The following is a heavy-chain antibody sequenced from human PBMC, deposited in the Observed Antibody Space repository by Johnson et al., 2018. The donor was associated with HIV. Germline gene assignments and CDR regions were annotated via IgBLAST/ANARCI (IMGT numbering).Heavy chain of an antibody. V-gene: IGHV3-30*09. CDR2: ISYDGINK. CDR1: GFTFSTSA. D-gene: IGHD3-3*01. J-gene: IGHJ3*01. Sequence: QVQLVESGGDVVQPGRSLRLSCAASGFTFSTSAMHWVRQAPGKGLKWVATISYDGINKYYADSLKGRLAISRDNSRNTLDLRMDSLRVEDTAVYYCAREAYYARAFDLWGQGTMVTVSS. CDR3: AREAYYARAFDL.